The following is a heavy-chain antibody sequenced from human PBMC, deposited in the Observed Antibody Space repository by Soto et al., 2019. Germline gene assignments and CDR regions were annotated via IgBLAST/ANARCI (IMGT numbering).Heavy chain of an antibody. CDR1: GYTFTSYA. D-gene: IGHD2-8*01. J-gene: IGHJ4*02. CDR3: ARANGCTNGVCYTGSLDY. Sequence: GASVKVSCKASGYTFTSYAMHWVRQAPGQRLEWMGWINAGNGNTKYSQKFQGRVTITRDTSASTAYMELSSLRSEDTAVYYCARANGCTNGVCYTGSLDYWGQGTLVTSPQ. CDR2: INAGNGNT. V-gene: IGHV1-3*01.